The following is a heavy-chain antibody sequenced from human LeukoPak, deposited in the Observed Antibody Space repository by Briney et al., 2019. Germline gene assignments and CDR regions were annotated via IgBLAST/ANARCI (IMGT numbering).Heavy chain of an antibody. CDR1: GFTFSTYG. Sequence: GGSLRLSCAASGFTFSTYGMHWVRQAPGKGLEWVAVIGNDGRAKYYADSVKGRFTISRDNAKNSLYLQMSSLRAEDMALYYCAKDMAPYNWNDVCAFDIWGQGTMVTVSS. CDR2: IGNDGRAK. CDR3: AKDMAPYNWNDVCAFDI. J-gene: IGHJ3*02. V-gene: IGHV3-30*18. D-gene: IGHD1-1*01.